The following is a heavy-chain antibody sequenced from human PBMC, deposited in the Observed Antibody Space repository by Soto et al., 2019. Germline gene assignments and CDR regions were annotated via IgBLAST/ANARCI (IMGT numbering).Heavy chain of an antibody. V-gene: IGHV4-30-4*01. CDR3: ARAGGTVTIAYFDY. CDR2: IYYSGST. Sequence: PSETLSLTCTVSGVSISSGDYYWSWIRQPPGKGLEWIGYIYYSGSTYYNPSLKSRVTISVDTSKNQFSLKLSSVTAADTAVYYCARAGGTVTIAYFDYWGQGTLVTVSS. J-gene: IGHJ4*02. D-gene: IGHD1-7*01. CDR1: GVSISSGDYY.